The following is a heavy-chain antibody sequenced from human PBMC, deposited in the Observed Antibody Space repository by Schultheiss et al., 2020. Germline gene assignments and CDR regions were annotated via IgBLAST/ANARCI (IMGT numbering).Heavy chain of an antibody. CDR1: GGSISSYY. V-gene: IGHV4-59*12. D-gene: IGHD3-22*01. Sequence: SETLSLTCTVSGGSISSYYWSWIRQPAGKGLEWIGYIYYSGSTNYNPSLKSRVTMSVDTSKNQFSLKLSSVTAADTAVYYCASSYDSSGYYEHDAFDIWGQGTMVTVSS. CDR2: IYYSGST. J-gene: IGHJ3*02. CDR3: ASSYDSSGYYEHDAFDI.